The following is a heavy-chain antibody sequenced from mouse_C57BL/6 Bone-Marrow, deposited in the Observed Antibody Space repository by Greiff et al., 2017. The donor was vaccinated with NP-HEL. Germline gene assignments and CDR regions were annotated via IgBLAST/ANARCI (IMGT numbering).Heavy chain of an antibody. D-gene: IGHD4-1*01. CDR1: GYTFTEYT. J-gene: IGHJ2*01. V-gene: IGHV1-62-2*01. CDR2: FYPGSGST. Sequence: QVQLQQSGAELVKPGASVKLSCKASGYTFTEYTIHWVKQRPGQGLEWIGWFYPGSGSTKYNEKFKDKATLTADKSSSTVYMELSSETSEDSAVYICARHEDHWDHFDYWGQGTTVTVSS. CDR3: ARHEDHWDHFDY.